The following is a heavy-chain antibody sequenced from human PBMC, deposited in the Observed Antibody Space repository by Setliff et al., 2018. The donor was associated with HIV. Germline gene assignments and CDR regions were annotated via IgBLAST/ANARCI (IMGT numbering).Heavy chain of an antibody. CDR3: ARDQLAMVRRNGMDV. CDR2: IYSGNNT. J-gene: IGHJ6*02. CDR1: GFTVSSSD. D-gene: IGHD3-10*01. Sequence: GSLRLSCVASGFTVSSSDMSWIRQAPGKGLEWVSVIYSGNNTYYADSVKGRFTISRDNSTNTLYLQLNDLRPEDTAVYYCARDQLAMVRRNGMDVWGQGTTVTVSS. V-gene: IGHV3-53*05.